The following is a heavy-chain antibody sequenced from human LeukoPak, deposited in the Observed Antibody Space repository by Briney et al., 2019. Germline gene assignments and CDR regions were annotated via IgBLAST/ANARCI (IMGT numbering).Heavy chain of an antibody. J-gene: IGHJ4*02. V-gene: IGHV3-74*01. CDR2: INSDRSST. Sequence: HSGGSLRLSCAASGFTFSSYWMHWVRQAPGKGLVWVSRINSDRSSTSYADSVKGRFTISRDNAKNTLYLQMNSLRAEDTAVYYCAKGGTHYYGSGEGVDYWGQGTLVTVSS. CDR3: AKGGTHYYGSGEGVDY. D-gene: IGHD3-10*01. CDR1: GFTFSSYW.